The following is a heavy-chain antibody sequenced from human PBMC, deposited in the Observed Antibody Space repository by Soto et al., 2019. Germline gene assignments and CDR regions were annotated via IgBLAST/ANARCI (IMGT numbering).Heavy chain of an antibody. D-gene: IGHD3-22*01. V-gene: IGHV1-24*01. CDR3: ATWANSGYYYY. CDR2: FDPEDGGT. CDR1: GYTLTELA. Sequence: ASVKVSCKASGYTLTELAMHWVRQAPGKGLEWMGGFDPEDGGTIYAQKFQGRVTMTEDTSTDTAYMELSSLRSEDTAVYYCATWANSGYYYYWGQGSLVTVSS. J-gene: IGHJ4*02.